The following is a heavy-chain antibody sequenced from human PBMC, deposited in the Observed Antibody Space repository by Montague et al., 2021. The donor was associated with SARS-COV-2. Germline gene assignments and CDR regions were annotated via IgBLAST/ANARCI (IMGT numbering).Heavy chain of an antibody. D-gene: IGHD4-17*01. J-gene: IGHJ6*02. Sequence: SETLSLTCTVSGGSISSYYWSWFRQHPGKGLEWIGYIYYSGSTNYNPSLKSRVTISVDTSKNQFSLKLSSVTAADTAVYYCARYTRQIRLIVFDYGMDVWGQGTTVTVSS. CDR2: IYYSGST. CDR1: GGSISSYY. V-gene: IGHV4-59*01. CDR3: ARYTRQIRLIVFDYGMDV.